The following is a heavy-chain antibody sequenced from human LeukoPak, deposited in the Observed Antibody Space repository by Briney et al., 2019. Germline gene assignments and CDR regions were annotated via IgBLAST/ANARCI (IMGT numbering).Heavy chain of an antibody. Sequence: GRSLRLSCAASGFTFDDYAMHWVRQAPGKGLEWVSGISWNSGSIGYADSVKGRFTISRDNAKNSLYLQMNSLRAEDTAVYYCARVGLSRTATSFFGYWGQGTLVTVSS. D-gene: IGHD5-18*01. CDR3: ARVGLSRTATSFFGY. CDR1: GFTFDDYA. J-gene: IGHJ4*02. V-gene: IGHV3-9*01. CDR2: ISWNSGSI.